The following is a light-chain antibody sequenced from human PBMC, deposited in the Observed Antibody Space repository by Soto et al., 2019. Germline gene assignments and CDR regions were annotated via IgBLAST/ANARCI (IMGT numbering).Light chain of an antibody. CDR3: QTWGTGFVV. CDR1: SGHSSYT. CDR2: LNTDGSH. V-gene: IGLV4-69*01. J-gene: IGLJ2*01. Sequence: QSVLTQSPSASASLGASVKLTCTLSSGHSSYTIACHQHQPQKGPRYLMKLNTDGSHSKGDGIADRFSGSSSGADRYLTISSLQPEDEADYYCQTWGTGFVVFGGGTKLTVL.